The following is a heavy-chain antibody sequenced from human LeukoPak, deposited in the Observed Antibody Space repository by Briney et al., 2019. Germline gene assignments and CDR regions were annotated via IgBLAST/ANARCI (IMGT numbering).Heavy chain of an antibody. Sequence: GRSLRLSCAASGFSFSYYGMHWVRQAPGKGLEWVAVEWFDGTNKYYADSVKGRFTISRDSSKNTLYQQMNSLRAEDTAVYYCARDLNSGWSRYGLDVWGQGTTVTVSS. D-gene: IGHD6-19*01. CDR1: GFSFSYYG. J-gene: IGHJ6*02. CDR3: ARDLNSGWSRYGLDV. CDR2: EWFDGTNK. V-gene: IGHV3-33*01.